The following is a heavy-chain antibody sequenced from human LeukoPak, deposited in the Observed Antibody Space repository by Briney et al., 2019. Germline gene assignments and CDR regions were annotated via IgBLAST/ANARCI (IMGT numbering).Heavy chain of an antibody. CDR2: INHSGST. Sequence: SETLSLTCAVYGGSFSGYYWSWIRQPPGKGLEWIGEINHSGSTNYNPSLKSRVTISVDTSKDQVSLKLNSVTAADTSVYYCARHYDHLLDYWGQGTLVTVSS. CDR1: GGSFSGYY. CDR3: ARHYDHLLDY. J-gene: IGHJ4*02. V-gene: IGHV4-34*01. D-gene: IGHD3-16*01.